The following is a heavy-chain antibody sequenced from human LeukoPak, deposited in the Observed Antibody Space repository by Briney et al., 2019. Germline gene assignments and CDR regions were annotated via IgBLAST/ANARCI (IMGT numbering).Heavy chain of an antibody. CDR1: GGSFTAYY. D-gene: IGHD3-10*01. J-gene: IGHJ4*02. Sequence: SETLSLTCAVHGGSFTAYYWIWIRQPPGKGLEWIGEINHSGSANYNPSLKSRVTISVDTSKNRFSLRLRSVTAADTAVYFCARSPPRGDYSGSASHYNRWGPGTLVTVSS. CDR2: INHSGSA. V-gene: IGHV4-34*01. CDR3: ARSPPRGDYSGSASHYNR.